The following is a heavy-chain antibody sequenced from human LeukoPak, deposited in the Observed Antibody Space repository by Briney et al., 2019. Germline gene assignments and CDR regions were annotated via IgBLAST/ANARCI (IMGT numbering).Heavy chain of an antibody. V-gene: IGHV3-48*03. D-gene: IGHD3-10*01. CDR3: ARDSTMVRGEGYYYYMDV. CDR1: GFTFSSYE. CDR2: ISSSGSTI. Sequence: GGSLRLSCAASGFTFSSYEMNWVRQAPGKGLEWVSYISSSGSTIYYADSVKGRFTISRDNAKNSLYLQMNSLRAEDTAVYYCARDSTMVRGEGYYYYMDVWGKGTTVTVSS. J-gene: IGHJ6*03.